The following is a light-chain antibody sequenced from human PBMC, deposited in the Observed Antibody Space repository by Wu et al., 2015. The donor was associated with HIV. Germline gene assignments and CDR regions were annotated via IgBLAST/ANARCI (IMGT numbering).Light chain of an antibody. Sequence: DIHMTQSPSTLSASVGDRVTITCRASQGISSWLAWYQQKPGQPPKLLIYKASTLESGVPSRFSGRGSGTEFTLTISSLQPDDFATYYCQQYNSYSYSFGQGTKLEIK. CDR3: QQYNSYSYS. V-gene: IGKV1-5*03. CDR1: QGISSW. J-gene: IGKJ2*03. CDR2: KAS.